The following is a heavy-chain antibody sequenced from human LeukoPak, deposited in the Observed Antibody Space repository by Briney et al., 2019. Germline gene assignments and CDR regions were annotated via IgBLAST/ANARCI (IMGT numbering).Heavy chain of an antibody. Sequence: GASVKVSCKASGYTFTGYYMHWVRQAPGQGLEWMGWINPNSGGTNYAQKFQGRVTMTRDTSISTAYMELSRLRSDDTAVYYCARSATVDSLAYCGGDCSHAFDIWGQGTMVTVSS. V-gene: IGHV1-2*02. CDR3: ARSATVDSLAYCGGDCSHAFDI. J-gene: IGHJ3*02. CDR1: GYTFTGYY. CDR2: INPNSGGT. D-gene: IGHD2-21*01.